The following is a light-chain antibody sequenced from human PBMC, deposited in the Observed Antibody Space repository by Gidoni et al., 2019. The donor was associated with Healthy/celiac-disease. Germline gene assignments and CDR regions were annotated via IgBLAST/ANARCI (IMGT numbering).Light chain of an antibody. CDR3: QQYDNLPFT. Sequence: DIQMTQSPSSLSASVEARVTITCQASHDISNYLNWYQQKPGNAPKLLIYDASNLETGVPSRFSGSGSGTDFTFTISSLQPEDIASYYCQQYDNLPFTFGPGTKVDIK. CDR1: HDISNY. CDR2: DAS. V-gene: IGKV1-33*01. J-gene: IGKJ3*01.